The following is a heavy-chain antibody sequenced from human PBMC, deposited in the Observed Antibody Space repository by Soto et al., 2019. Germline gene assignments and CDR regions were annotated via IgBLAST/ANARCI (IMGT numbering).Heavy chain of an antibody. CDR3: ATNPIGYCSSTSCSGDYYYGMDV. CDR1: GYSFTSYW. J-gene: IGHJ6*02. V-gene: IGHV5-10-1*01. Sequence: GESLKISCKGSGYSFTSYWISWVRQMPGKGLEGMGRIDPSDSYTNYSPSFQGHVTVSADKSISTAYLQWSSLKASDTAMYYCATNPIGYCSSTSCSGDYYYGMDVWGQGTTVTVSS. D-gene: IGHD2-2*01. CDR2: IDPSDSYT.